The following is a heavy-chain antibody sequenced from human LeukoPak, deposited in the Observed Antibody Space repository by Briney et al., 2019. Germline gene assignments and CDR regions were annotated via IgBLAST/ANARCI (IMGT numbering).Heavy chain of an antibody. V-gene: IGHV3-33*01. CDR3: ARFRDGVFSGGDYYNGMDV. CDR1: GLTFSSFG. CDR2: IWYDGSNK. J-gene: IGHJ6*02. Sequence: GGSLRLSCAASGLTFSSFGMHWVRQGPDKGLEWVALIWYDGSNKHYADSVKGRYNVSRDNSRNTLYLHMNSLRVEDTAVYYCARFRDGVFSGGDYYNGMDVWGQGTTVTVSS. D-gene: IGHD3-16*01.